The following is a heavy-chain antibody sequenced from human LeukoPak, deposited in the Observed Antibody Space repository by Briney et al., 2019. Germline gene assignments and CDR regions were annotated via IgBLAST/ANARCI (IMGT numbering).Heavy chain of an antibody. CDR1: GDSISHGTHY. Sequence: NPSETLSLTCSVSGDSISHGTHYWSWIRQSAGQGLEWIGRVYITGVTNYNPSLKTRVTISVDPSLNQFSLNLTSVTPADTAVYYCARGTSPRYYDSSGSYFDYWGQGTLVTVSS. CDR3: ARGTSPRYYDSSGSYFDY. J-gene: IGHJ4*02. D-gene: IGHD3-22*01. CDR2: VYITGVT. V-gene: IGHV4-61*02.